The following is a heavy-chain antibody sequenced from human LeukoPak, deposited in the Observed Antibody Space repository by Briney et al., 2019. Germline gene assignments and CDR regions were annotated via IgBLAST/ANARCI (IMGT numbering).Heavy chain of an antibody. J-gene: IGHJ4*02. CDR2: TSFDESTK. CDR3: ARDAGWLRSFDY. CDR1: GLTFSNYA. Sequence: PGRSLRLSCAASGLTFSNYAMHCVRQPPGKGLEWVAVTSFDESTKYYADSVKGRFTISRDNSKNTLYLQMNSLNPEDTAVYYCARDAGWLRSFDYWGQGTLVTVSS. V-gene: IGHV3-30-3*01. D-gene: IGHD5-12*01.